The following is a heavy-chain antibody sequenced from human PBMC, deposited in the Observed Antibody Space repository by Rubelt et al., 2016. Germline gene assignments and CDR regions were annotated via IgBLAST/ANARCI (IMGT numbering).Heavy chain of an antibody. J-gene: IGHJ4*02. CDR1: GFTFSSYG. D-gene: IGHD2-15*01. V-gene: IGHV3-30*03. CDR2: ISYDGSNK. CDR3: ARGLGYSRSEDY. Sequence: GRSLRLSCAASGFTFSSYGMHWVRQAPGKGLEWVAVISYDGSNKYYADSVKGRFTISRDNSKNTLYLQMNSLRAEDTAVYYCARGLGYSRSEDYWGQGTLVTVSS.